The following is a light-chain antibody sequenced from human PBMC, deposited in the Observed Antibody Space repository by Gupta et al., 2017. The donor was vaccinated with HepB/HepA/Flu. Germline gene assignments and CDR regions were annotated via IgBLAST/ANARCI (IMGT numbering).Light chain of an antibody. CDR3: QQYDSHLCS. CDR1: QSINTW. Sequence: DIQMTQSPSTLSASVGDRVTITCRASQSINTWLAWYQQKPGKAPKLLIYKASSLESGVPSRFSGSGSGTEFTLTISSLQPDGFATYYCQQYDSHLCSFGQGTKLEIK. V-gene: IGKV1-5*03. CDR2: KAS. J-gene: IGKJ2*04.